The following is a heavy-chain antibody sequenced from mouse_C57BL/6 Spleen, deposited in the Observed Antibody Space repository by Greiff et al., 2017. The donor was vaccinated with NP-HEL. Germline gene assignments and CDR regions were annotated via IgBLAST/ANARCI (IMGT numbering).Heavy chain of an antibody. CDR3: ARGGGPDWYFDV. V-gene: IGHV1-80*01. J-gene: IGHJ1*03. CDR2: IYPGDGDT. CDR1: GYAFSSYW. Sequence: VKLVESGAELVKPGASVKISCKASGYAFSSYWMNWVKQRPGKGLEWIGQIYPGDGDTNYNGKFKGKATLTADKSSSTAYMQLSSLTSEDSAVYFCARGGGPDWYFDVWGTGTTVTVSS. D-gene: IGHD3-3*01.